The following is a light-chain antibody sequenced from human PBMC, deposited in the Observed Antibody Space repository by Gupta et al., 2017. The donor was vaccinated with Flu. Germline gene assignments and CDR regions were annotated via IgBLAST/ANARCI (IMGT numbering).Light chain of an antibody. Sequence: QSMVTQPPSVSEAPGQRVTISCSGSTSNIGNNAVNEYQHLPGKAPKLLIYHDDLLPSGISARFSGSKSGTSASLAISGLQSEDEADYYCATWDDNLHSPVFGGGTKVTVL. V-gene: IGLV1-36*01. CDR1: TSNIGNNA. J-gene: IGLJ3*02. CDR2: HDD. CDR3: ATWDDNLHSPV.